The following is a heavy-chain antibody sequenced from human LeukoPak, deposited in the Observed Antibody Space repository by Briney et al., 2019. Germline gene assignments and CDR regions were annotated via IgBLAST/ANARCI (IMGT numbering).Heavy chain of an antibody. V-gene: IGHV4-39*01. Sequence: SETLSLTCTVSGGSISSSSYYWGWIRQPPGKGLEWIGSIYYSGSTYYNPSLKSRVTVSVDTSKNQLSLKLSSVTAADTAVYYCARHLVTASGWYLYFQHWGQGTLVTVSS. D-gene: IGHD6-19*01. CDR2: IYYSGST. CDR3: ARHLVTASGWYLYFQH. J-gene: IGHJ1*01. CDR1: GGSISSSSYY.